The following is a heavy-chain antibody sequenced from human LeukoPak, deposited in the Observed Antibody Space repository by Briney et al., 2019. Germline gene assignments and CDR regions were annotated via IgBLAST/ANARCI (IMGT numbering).Heavy chain of an antibody. Sequence: GGSLRLSCAASGFTFSSYAMSWVRQAPGKGLEWVSAISGSGGSTYYADSVKGRFTISRDNSKNTLYLKMNSLRAEDTAVYYCAEEKGDYDFWSGYLFPLDYWGQGTLVTVSS. CDR3: AEEKGDYDFWSGYLFPLDY. D-gene: IGHD3-3*01. CDR2: ISGSGGST. V-gene: IGHV3-23*01. J-gene: IGHJ4*02. CDR1: GFTFSSYA.